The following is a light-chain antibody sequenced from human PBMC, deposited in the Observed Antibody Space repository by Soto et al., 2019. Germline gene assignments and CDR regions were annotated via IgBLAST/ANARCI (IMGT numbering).Light chain of an antibody. CDR3: QQCSDWPLFP. CDR2: GAS. CDR1: QGVSSY. V-gene: IGKV3-15*01. J-gene: IGKJ5*01. Sequence: EIVMTQSPATLSASPGDTVILSCRASQGVSSYLAWYQHKPGQPPRLLIYGASTRASGVPARFSGSGSGTDFSLTISSLQSEDFAVYYCQQCSDWPLFPFGQGTRLEIK.